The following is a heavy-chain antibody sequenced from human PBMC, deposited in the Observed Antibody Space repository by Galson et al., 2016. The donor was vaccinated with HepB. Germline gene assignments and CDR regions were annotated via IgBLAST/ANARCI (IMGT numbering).Heavy chain of an antibody. CDR1: GFSFSNPG. Sequence: SLRLSCAASGFSFSNPGMSWVRQAPGRGLEWVSYISSGSSLIYYADSVKGRFTISRDNAKNSLFLQMNSLRDEDSAVYYCARDREQWLVAHAFDIWGRGTMVSVSS. CDR3: ARDREQWLVAHAFDI. CDR2: ISSGSSLI. V-gene: IGHV3-48*02. J-gene: IGHJ3*02. D-gene: IGHD6-19*01.